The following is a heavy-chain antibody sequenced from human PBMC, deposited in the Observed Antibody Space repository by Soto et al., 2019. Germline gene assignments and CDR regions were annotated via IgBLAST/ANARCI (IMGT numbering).Heavy chain of an antibody. CDR1: GYTFTSYA. CDR2: INAGNGNT. CDR3: ATYIVVVPAAYGWGWFGP. D-gene: IGHD2-2*01. Sequence: QVQLVQSGAEVKKPGASVKVSCKASGYTFTSYAMHWVRQAPGQRLEWMGWINAGNGNTKYSQKFQGRVTITRDTSASTAYMELSSLRSEDTAVYYCATYIVVVPAAYGWGWFGPWGQGTLVTVSS. V-gene: IGHV1-3*01. J-gene: IGHJ5*02.